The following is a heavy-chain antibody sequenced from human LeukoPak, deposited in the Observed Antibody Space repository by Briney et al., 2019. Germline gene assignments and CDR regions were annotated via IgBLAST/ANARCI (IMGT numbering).Heavy chain of an antibody. CDR1: GFTFSSYG. CDR2: IRYDGSNK. Sequence: GGSLRLSCAASGFTFSSYGMHWVRQAPGKGLEWVAFIRYDGSNKYYADSVKGRFTISRDNSKNTLYLQMNSLRAEDTAVYYCANCYDSSAYRYYFFDYWGQGTLVTVSS. V-gene: IGHV3-30*02. D-gene: IGHD3-22*01. J-gene: IGHJ4*02. CDR3: ANCYDSSAYRYYFFDY.